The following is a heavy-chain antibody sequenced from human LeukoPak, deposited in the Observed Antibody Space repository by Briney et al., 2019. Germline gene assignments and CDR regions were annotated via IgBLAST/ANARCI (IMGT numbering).Heavy chain of an antibody. CDR3: ARWGTYSSSWLGTFDI. V-gene: IGHV3-7*05. CDR2: IKQDGSER. D-gene: IGHD6-13*01. J-gene: IGHJ3*02. Sequence: GGSLRLSCAASGFTFSRYWMSWVRQVPGKGLEWLANIKQDGSERYYVNSVKGRFTITRDNAKNSLYLQMNSLRVEDTAVYYCARWGTYSSSWLGTFDIWGQGTMVTVSS. CDR1: GFTFSRYW.